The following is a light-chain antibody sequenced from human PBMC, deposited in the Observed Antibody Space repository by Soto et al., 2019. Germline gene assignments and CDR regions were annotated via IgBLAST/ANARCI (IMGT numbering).Light chain of an antibody. Sequence: EIVMTQSPATLSVSPGKRATLSCRASQSVGSKLAWYQHKPGQAPRLLIYGASTRATGVPARLSGTGSGTEFTLTISSLQSEDFAVYSCQQYYNWPLTFGGGTKVEIK. CDR2: GAS. V-gene: IGKV3-15*01. CDR3: QQYYNWPLT. CDR1: QSVGSK. J-gene: IGKJ4*01.